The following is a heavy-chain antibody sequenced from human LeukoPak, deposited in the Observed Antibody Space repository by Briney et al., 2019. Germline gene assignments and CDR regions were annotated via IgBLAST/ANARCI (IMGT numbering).Heavy chain of an antibody. J-gene: IGHJ5*02. CDR1: GFTFTGYY. V-gene: IGHV1-2*02. Sequence: ASVKVSCKTSGFTFTGYYMHWVRQAPGQGLEWLGWINPNSGGTNYAQKFQGRVTMTRDTSISTAYMELSRLRSDDTAVYYCARDRGVPSPISWFDPWGKGTLVTVSS. D-gene: IGHD2-2*01. CDR2: INPNSGGT. CDR3: ARDRGVPSPISWFDP.